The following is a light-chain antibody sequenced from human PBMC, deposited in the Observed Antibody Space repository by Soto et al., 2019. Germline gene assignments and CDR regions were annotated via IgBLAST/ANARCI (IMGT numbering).Light chain of an antibody. CDR1: QSVSSY. Sequence: EIVLTQSPATLSLSPCERATLSFRASQSVSSYLAWYQQKPGQAPRLLIYDASNRATGIPARFSGSGSGTDFTLTISSLEPEDFAVYYCQQRSNWPSITFGQGTRLEIK. CDR2: DAS. CDR3: QQRSNWPSIT. V-gene: IGKV3-11*01. J-gene: IGKJ5*01.